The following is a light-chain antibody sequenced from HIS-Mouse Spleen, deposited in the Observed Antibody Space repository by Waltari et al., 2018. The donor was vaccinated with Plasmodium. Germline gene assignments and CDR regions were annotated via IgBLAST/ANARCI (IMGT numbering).Light chain of an antibody. V-gene: IGKV1-5*03. Sequence: DIQMTHSPSTLSAYVGDRVTITCRASQSSSSWLAWYQQKPGKAPKLLIYKASSLESGVPSRFSGSGSGTEFTLTISSLQPDDFATYYCQQYNSYSWTFGQGTKVEIK. J-gene: IGKJ1*01. CDR2: KAS. CDR3: QQYNSYSWT. CDR1: QSSSSW.